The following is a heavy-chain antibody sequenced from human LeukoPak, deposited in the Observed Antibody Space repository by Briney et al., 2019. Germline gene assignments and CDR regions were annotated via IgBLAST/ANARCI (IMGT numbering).Heavy chain of an antibody. CDR1: GYTFTSYY. Sequence: ASVKVSCKASGYTFTSYYMHWVRQAPGQGLEWMGIINPSGGSTNYAQKFQGRVTMTRDTSTSTVYMELSSLRSEDTAVYYCARASDYDFWSGYFDYWGQGTLVTVSS. CDR2: INPSGGST. D-gene: IGHD3-3*01. V-gene: IGHV1-46*01. J-gene: IGHJ4*02. CDR3: ARASDYDFWSGYFDY.